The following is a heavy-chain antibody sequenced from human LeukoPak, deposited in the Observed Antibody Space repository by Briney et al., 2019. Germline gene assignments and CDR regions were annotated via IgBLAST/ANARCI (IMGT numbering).Heavy chain of an antibody. J-gene: IGHJ4*02. V-gene: IGHV4-59*12. Sequence: PSETLSLTCTVSGGSISSYYWSWIRQLPGKGLEWIGSIYYSGSTYYNPSLKSRVTISVDTSKNQFSLKLSSVTAADTAVYYCAKSAKYSSGWYGGLDYWGQGTLVTVSS. CDR3: AKSAKYSSGWYGGLDY. CDR2: IYYSGST. D-gene: IGHD6-19*01. CDR1: GGSISSYY.